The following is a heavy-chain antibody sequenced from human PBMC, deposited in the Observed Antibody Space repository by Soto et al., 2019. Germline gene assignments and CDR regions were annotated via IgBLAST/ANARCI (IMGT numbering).Heavy chain of an antibody. D-gene: IGHD3-22*01. J-gene: IGHJ4*02. Sequence: QVQLVQSGAEVKKPGSSVKVSCKASGGTFSSYAISWVRQAPGQGLEWMGGIIPIFGTANYAQKFQGRVTIPGDESRSTAYMERSSLRSEDTAVYYCARGSYYYDSSGYYRMCYWGQGPLVTVSS. CDR3: ARGSYYYDSSGYYRMCY. V-gene: IGHV1-69*01. CDR2: IIPIFGTA. CDR1: GGTFSSYA.